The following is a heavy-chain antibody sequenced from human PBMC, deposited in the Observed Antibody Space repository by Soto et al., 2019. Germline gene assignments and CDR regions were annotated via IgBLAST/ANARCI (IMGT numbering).Heavy chain of an antibody. Sequence: SETRSLTWAVSVYSVSIVYYWGWIRQPPGKGLEWIGSIYHSGSTYYNPSLKSRVTISVDTSKNQFSLKLSSVTAADTAVYYCARDRGGGSYPWGQGTLVTVS. CDR3: ARDRGGGSYP. D-gene: IGHD1-26*01. V-gene: IGHV4-38-2*02. CDR1: VYSVSIVYY. CDR2: IYHSGST. J-gene: IGHJ1*01.